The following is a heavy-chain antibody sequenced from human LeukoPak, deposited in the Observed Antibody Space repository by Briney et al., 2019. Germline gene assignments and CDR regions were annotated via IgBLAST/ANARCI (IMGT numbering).Heavy chain of an antibody. J-gene: IGHJ4*02. D-gene: IGHD6-13*01. V-gene: IGHV3-23*01. CDR2: ITSSGDST. Sequence: GGSLRLSCAASGFTFSSYYMTWVRQAPGKGLEWVSTITSSGDSTYYADSVKGRFTISRDNSKNTLYLQMVSLRAEDTAVYYCATDRGAAPFDYWGQGTLVTVSS. CDR1: GFTFSSYY. CDR3: ATDRGAAPFDY.